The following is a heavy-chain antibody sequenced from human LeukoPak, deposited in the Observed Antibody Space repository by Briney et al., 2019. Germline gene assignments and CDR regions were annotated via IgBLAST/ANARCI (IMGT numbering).Heavy chain of an antibody. J-gene: IGHJ3*02. D-gene: IGHD3-9*01. V-gene: IGHV4-61*02. CDR1: GGSISSGSYY. CDR2: IYTSGST. Sequence: KTSQTLSLTCTVSGGSISSGSYYWSWIRQPAGKGLEWIGRIYTSGSTNYNPSLKSRVTISVDTSKNQFSLKLSSVTAADTAVYYCARELAIYAFDIWGQGTMVTVSS. CDR3: ARELAIYAFDI.